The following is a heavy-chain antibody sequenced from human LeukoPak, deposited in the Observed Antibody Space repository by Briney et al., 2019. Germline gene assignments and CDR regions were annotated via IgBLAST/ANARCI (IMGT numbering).Heavy chain of an antibody. V-gene: IGHV1-2*02. Sequence: ASVKVSCKASGYTFSDYYMHWVRQAPGQGLECMGWINLNSGGTKYAQKFEGRVTMTRDTSINTAYMELSELRFDDTAVYYCARDPPSSHIGIDYWGQGTLVTVSS. J-gene: IGHJ4*02. D-gene: IGHD2-2*01. CDR2: INLNSGGT. CDR3: ARDPPSSHIGIDY. CDR1: GYTFSDYY.